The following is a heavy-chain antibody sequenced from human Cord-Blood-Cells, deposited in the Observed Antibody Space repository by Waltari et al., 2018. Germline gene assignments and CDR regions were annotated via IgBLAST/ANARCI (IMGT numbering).Heavy chain of an antibody. D-gene: IGHD6-13*01. Sequence: QVQLLQSGAEVTKPGASVKVSCKASVYTFTSYGIRWVRQALGQGLDRLGWISAYTANTNCAQRLQCSVTMTTDTSRSAADRGLRSLRSEYPAVDYCARYDGSWYWYCDLWGRGTLFTVSS. CDR1: VYTFTSYG. CDR3: ARYDGSWYWYCDL. V-gene: IGHV1-18*01. J-gene: IGHJ2*01. CDR2: ISAYTANT.